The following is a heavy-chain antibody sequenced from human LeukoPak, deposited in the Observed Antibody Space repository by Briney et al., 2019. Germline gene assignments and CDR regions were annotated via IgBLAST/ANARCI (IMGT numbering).Heavy chain of an antibody. Sequence: PGRSLRLSCTASGFTFGDYAMSWVRQAPGKGLEWVGFIRSKAYGGTTEYAASVKGRFTISRDDSKSIAYLQMDSLKTEDTAVYYCTRKRGYSYALDYWGQGTLVTVSS. V-gene: IGHV3-49*04. CDR1: GFTFGDYA. D-gene: IGHD5-18*01. J-gene: IGHJ4*02. CDR3: TRKRGYSYALDY. CDR2: IRSKAYGGTT.